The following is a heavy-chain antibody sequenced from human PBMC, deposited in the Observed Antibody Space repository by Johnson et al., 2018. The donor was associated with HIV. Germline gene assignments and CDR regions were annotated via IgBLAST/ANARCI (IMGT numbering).Heavy chain of an antibody. V-gene: IGHV3-66*01. J-gene: IGHJ3*01. Sequence: VQLVESGGGLVQPGGSLRLSCAASGFTVSSNYMSWVRQAPGKGLEWVSVIYSGGSTYYADSVKGRFSISRDNSKNTLYLQMNSLKAEDTAVYYCASLSDDAFDFWGQGTMVIVSS. CDR1: GFTVSSNY. CDR2: IYSGGST. CDR3: ASLSDDAFDF.